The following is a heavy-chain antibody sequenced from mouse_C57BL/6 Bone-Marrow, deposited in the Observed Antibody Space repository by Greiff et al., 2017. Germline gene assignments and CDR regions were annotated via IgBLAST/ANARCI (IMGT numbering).Heavy chain of an antibody. CDR1: GYAFTNYL. V-gene: IGHV1-54*01. D-gene: IGHD1-1*01. Sequence: QVQLKQSGAELVRPGTSVKVSCKASGYAFTNYLIEWVKQRPGQGLEWIGVINPGSGVTNYNEKFKGKATLTADKSSSTAYMQLSSLPSEDSAVYFCARGGLLLRYYFDYWGQGTTLTVSS. CDR3: ARGGLLLRYYFDY. CDR2: INPGSGVT. J-gene: IGHJ2*01.